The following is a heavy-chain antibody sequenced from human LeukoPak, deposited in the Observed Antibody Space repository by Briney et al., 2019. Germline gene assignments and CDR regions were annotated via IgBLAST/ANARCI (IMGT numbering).Heavy chain of an antibody. CDR1: GFTFSSYA. V-gene: IGHV3-30*04. CDR3: ARGALVATSDGAFDI. Sequence: GGSLRLSCAASGFTFSSYAMSWVRQAPGKGLEWVAVISYDGSSKYYADSVKGRFTISRDNSKNTLYLQMNSLRAEDTAVYYCARGALVATSDGAFDIWGQGTMVTVSS. D-gene: IGHD5-12*01. J-gene: IGHJ3*02. CDR2: ISYDGSSK.